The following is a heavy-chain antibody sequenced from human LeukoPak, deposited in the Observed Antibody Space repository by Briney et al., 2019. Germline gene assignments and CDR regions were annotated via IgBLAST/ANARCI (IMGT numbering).Heavy chain of an antibody. D-gene: IGHD2-8*02. CDR2: IKQDGSEK. CDR1: GFTFSSYW. CDR3: ARGRTLYWWYPSGFDY. V-gene: IGHV3-7*01. Sequence: GGSLRLSCAASGFTFSSYWMSWVRQAPGKGLEWVANIKQDGSEKYYVDSVKGRFTISRDNAKNSLYLQMNSLRAEDTAVYYCARGRTLYWWYPSGFDYWGQGTLVTVSS. J-gene: IGHJ4*02.